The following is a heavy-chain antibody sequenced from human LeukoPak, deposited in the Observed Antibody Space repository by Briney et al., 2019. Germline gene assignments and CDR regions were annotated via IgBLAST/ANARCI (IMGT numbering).Heavy chain of an antibody. CDR3: AKDNTVTTSGPFFDY. J-gene: IGHJ4*02. D-gene: IGHD4-17*01. CDR2: IRYDGSKE. V-gene: IGHV3-30*02. CDR1: GFTFSNYG. Sequence: GGSLRLSCTASGFTFSNYGMNWVRQAPGKGLEWVAFIRYDGSKEYYADSVKGRFTISRDNSKNTLYLQMNSLRAEDTAVYYCAKDNTVTTSGPFFDYWGQGTLVTVSS.